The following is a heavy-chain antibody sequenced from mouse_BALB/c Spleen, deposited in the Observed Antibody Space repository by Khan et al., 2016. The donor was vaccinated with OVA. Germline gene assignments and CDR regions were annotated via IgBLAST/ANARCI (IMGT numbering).Heavy chain of an antibody. D-gene: IGHD1-1*01. CDR1: GYTFTDYN. Sequence: EVQLQQSGPELVKPGASVKIPCKASGYTFTDYNMDWVKQSHGKTLEWIGGINPNNGAAFSHQKCKGYSTLTVDKSSSTAYMELRMLTSEDTAVYYGARGVYGSRGAWFAYWGQGPLVTVSA. V-gene: IGHV1-18*01. J-gene: IGHJ3*01. CDR3: ARGVYGSRGAWFAY. CDR2: INPNNGAA.